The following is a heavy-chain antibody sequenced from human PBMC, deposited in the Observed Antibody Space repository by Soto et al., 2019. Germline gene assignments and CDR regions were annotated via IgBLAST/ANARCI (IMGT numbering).Heavy chain of an antibody. CDR1: GGTFSSYA. CDR2: IIPIFGTA. CDR3: ARDQEVVVAATGYGMDV. J-gene: IGHJ6*02. V-gene: IGHV1-69*06. Sequence: SVKVSCKASGGTFSSYAISWVRQAPGQGLEWMGGIIPIFGTANYAQKFQGRVTITAHKSTSTAYMELSSLRSEDTAVYYCARDQEVVVAATGYGMDVWGQGTTVTVSS. D-gene: IGHD2-15*01.